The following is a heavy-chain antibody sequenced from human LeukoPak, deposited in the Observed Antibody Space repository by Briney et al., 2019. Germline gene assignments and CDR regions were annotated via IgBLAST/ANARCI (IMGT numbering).Heavy chain of an antibody. CDR2: IWSDGSNK. CDR1: GFTFSHYG. J-gene: IGHJ4*02. Sequence: PGGSLRLSCAASGFTFSHYGMHWVRQAPGKGLEWVAVIWSDGSNKFYADSVRGRFTISRDDVRKTVYLQVDSLTAEDTAVYYCARDAQRGFDYSNSLQYWGQGTLVTVSS. V-gene: IGHV3-33*01. D-gene: IGHD4-11*01. CDR3: ARDAQRGFDYSNSLQY.